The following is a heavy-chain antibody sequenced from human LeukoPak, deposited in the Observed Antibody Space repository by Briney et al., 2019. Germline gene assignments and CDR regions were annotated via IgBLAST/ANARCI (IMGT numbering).Heavy chain of an antibody. J-gene: IGHJ5*02. V-gene: IGHV4-30-4*08. D-gene: IGHD3-3*01. CDR2: IYYSGST. Sequence: SETLSLTRTVSGGSISSDHYYWSWIRQPPGKGLEWIGYIYYSGSTYYNPSLKSRVMFSVDTSKNQFSLKLTSVTAVDTAVYYCARETSNDFSRWFDPWGQGTLVTVSS. CDR3: ARETSNDFSRWFDP. CDR1: GGSISSDHYY.